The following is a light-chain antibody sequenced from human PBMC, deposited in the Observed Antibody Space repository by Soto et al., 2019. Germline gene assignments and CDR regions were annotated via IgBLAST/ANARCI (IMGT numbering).Light chain of an antibody. CDR1: QGINKW. V-gene: IGKV1-12*01. Sequence: DIQMTQSPSSVSAAVGDRVTITCRASQGINKWLAWYQQKPGKAPQLLISAASTLRSGVPSRFSGSGSGTDFILTISCLQSEDFATYYCQQYYSFPWTFGQGTKVEIK. CDR3: QQYYSFPWT. J-gene: IGKJ1*01. CDR2: AAS.